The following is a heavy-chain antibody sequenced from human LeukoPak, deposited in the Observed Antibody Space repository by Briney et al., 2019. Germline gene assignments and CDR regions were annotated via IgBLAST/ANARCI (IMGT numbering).Heavy chain of an antibody. CDR3: ARQTGSGLFILP. D-gene: IGHD3/OR15-3a*01. Sequence: PSETLSLTCTVSGGSISSSSYYWGWIRQPPGKGLEWIGSIHYSGSTNYNPSLKSQVSISIDTSKNQFSLRLTSVTAADTAVYYCARQTGSGLFILPGGQGTLVTVSS. J-gene: IGHJ4*02. CDR1: GGSISSSSYY. CDR2: IHYSGST. V-gene: IGHV4-39*01.